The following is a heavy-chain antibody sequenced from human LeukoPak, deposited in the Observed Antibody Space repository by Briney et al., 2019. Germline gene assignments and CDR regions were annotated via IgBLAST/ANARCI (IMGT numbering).Heavy chain of an antibody. CDR1: GFTVSSNY. CDR2: IYSGGNT. V-gene: IGHV3-53*01. CDR3: ASGYCSGGHCYSVYFQH. D-gene: IGHD2-15*01. Sequence: GGSLRLSCAASGFTVSSNYMSWVRPAPGKGLEWVSVIYSGGNTYYADSVKGRFTISRDNSKNTLYLQMNSLRAEDTAVYYCASGYCSGGHCYSVYFQHWGQGTLVTVSS. J-gene: IGHJ1*01.